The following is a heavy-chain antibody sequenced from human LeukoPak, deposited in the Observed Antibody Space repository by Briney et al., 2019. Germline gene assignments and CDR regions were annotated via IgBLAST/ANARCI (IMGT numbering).Heavy chain of an antibody. D-gene: IGHD3-10*01. Sequence: PGGSLRLSCAASGFTFSSYGMHWVRQAPGTGLEWVAVISYDGSNKYYADSVKGRFTISRDNSKNTLYLQMNSLRAEDTAVYYCAKGYNYGSGSYSPFFFDYWGQGTLVTVSS. CDR2: ISYDGSNK. V-gene: IGHV3-30*18. CDR3: AKGYNYGSGSYSPFFFDY. CDR1: GFTFSSYG. J-gene: IGHJ4*02.